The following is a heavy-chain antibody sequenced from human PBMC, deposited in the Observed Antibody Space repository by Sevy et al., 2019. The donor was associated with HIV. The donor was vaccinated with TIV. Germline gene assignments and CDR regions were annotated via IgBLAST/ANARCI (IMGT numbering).Heavy chain of an antibody. Sequence: GGSLRLSCTASGFTFSSYWMHWVRQPPGKGLVWVSRINSDGSSTTYADSVKGRFTISRDNAKNSLNLQMNSLRAEDTAVYYCTRNGGAFDNGFDPWGQGTLVTVSS. CDR2: INSDGSST. CDR1: GFTFSSYW. V-gene: IGHV3-74*01. CDR3: TRNGGAFDNGFDP. J-gene: IGHJ5*02. D-gene: IGHD2-8*01.